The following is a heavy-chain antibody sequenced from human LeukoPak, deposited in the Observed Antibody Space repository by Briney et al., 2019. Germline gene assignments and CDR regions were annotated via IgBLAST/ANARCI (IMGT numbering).Heavy chain of an antibody. CDR2: IYSGGGT. J-gene: IGHJ3*02. V-gene: IGHV3-53*01. D-gene: IGHD3-22*01. Sequence: QPGGSLKLSCAASGFTFSGSAMHWVRQAPGKGLEWVSVIYSGGGTYYANSVKGRFTISRDNSKNTLYLQMNSLRAEDTAVYYCARGGRYYDSSGYYHDAFDIWGQGTMVTVSS. CDR1: GFTFSGSA. CDR3: ARGGRYYDSSGYYHDAFDI.